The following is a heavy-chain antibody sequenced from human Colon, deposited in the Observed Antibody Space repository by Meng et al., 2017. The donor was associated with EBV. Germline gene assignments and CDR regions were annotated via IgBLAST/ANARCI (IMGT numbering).Heavy chain of an antibody. CDR2: VRYSGTA. V-gene: IGHV4-39*01. CDR3: ARHVYGDSYGF. Sequence: QRQRQESGPGLVKPSETLSLTCTVSGGSLDNSDYCWDWIRQPPGKGLEWIGSVRYSGTAYYNPSLTSRVTISVDTSKNQFSLNLSSLTAADTAVYYCARHVYGDSYGFWGQGTLVTVSS. CDR1: GGSLDNSDYC. J-gene: IGHJ4*02. D-gene: IGHD4-17*01.